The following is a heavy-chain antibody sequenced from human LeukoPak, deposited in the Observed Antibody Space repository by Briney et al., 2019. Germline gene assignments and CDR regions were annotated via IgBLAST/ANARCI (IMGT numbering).Heavy chain of an antibody. Sequence: SETLSLTCTVSGGSISSYYWSWIRQPPGKGLEWIGYIYYSGSTNYNPSLKSRVTISVDTSKNQFSLKLSSVTAADTAVYYCARDRRGRYCSGGSCYFRAPHYYYYGMDVWGKGTTVTVSS. CDR3: ARDRRGRYCSGGSCYFRAPHYYYYGMDV. CDR1: GGSISSYY. D-gene: IGHD2-15*01. J-gene: IGHJ6*04. CDR2: IYYSGST. V-gene: IGHV4-59*01.